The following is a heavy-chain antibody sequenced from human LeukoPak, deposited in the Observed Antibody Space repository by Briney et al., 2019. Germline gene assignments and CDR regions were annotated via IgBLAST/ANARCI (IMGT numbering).Heavy chain of an antibody. CDR2: ISGSGGST. CDR3: ANKAGYCANGVCYTPLDY. V-gene: IGHV3-23*01. D-gene: IGHD2-8*01. J-gene: IGHJ4*02. CDR1: GFTFSSYA. Sequence: GGSLRLSCAASGFTFSSYAMSWVRQAPGKGLEWVSAISGSGGSTYYADSVKGRFTISRDNSKNTLYLQMNSLRAEDTALYYCANKAGYCANGVCYTPLDYWGQGTLVTVSS.